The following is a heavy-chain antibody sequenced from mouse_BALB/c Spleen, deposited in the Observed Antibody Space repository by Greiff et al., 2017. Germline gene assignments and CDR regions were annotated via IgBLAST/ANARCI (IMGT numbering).Heavy chain of an antibody. Sequence: EVMLVESGGGLVKPGGSLKLSCAASGFTFSSYAMSWVRQSPEKRLEWVAEISSGGSYTYYPDTVTGRFTISRDNAKNTLYLEMSSLRSEDTAMYYCAKYGYDSYYYAMDYWGQGTSVTVSS. V-gene: IGHV5-9-4*01. CDR1: GFTFSSYA. CDR2: ISSGGSYT. J-gene: IGHJ4*01. CDR3: AKYGYDSYYYAMDY. D-gene: IGHD2-2*01.